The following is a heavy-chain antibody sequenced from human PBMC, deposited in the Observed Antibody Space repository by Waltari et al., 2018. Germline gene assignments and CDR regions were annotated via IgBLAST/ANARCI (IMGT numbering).Heavy chain of an antibody. CDR1: GFTFSTYV. CDR3: ARGSGVDY. V-gene: IGHV3-23*01. Sequence: EVQLLESRGGLVQPGGSLRLSCAASGFTFSTYVMNWVRQAPGKGLEWVSSISDGGGIINYADSVKGRFTISRDNSKNTVYLQMKSLRAEDTAVYYCARGSGVDYWGQGTLVTISS. CDR2: ISDGGGII. D-gene: IGHD7-27*01. J-gene: IGHJ4*02.